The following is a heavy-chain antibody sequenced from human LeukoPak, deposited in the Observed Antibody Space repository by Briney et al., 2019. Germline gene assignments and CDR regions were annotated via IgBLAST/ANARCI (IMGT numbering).Heavy chain of an antibody. CDR2: ISWDGGST. D-gene: IGHD3-16*02. V-gene: IGHV3-43D*03. CDR3: ARGRYYDYVWGSYRYESWYFDL. Sequence: QPGGSLRLSCAASGFTFDDYAMHWVRQAPGKGLEWVSLISWDGGSTYYADSVKGPFTISRDNSKDSLYLQMNSLRAEDTALYYCARGRYYDYVWGSYRYESWYFDLWGRGTLVTVSS. J-gene: IGHJ2*01. CDR1: GFTFDDYA.